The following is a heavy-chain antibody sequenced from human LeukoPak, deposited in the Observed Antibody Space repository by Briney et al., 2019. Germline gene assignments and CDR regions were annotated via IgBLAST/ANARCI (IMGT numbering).Heavy chain of an antibody. CDR2: IYTSGST. D-gene: IGHD6-13*01. V-gene: IGHV4-4*07. J-gene: IGHJ4*02. CDR3: ARAPPGIAAAGLGFDY. Sequence: SETLSLTCTVSGGSISSYYWSWIRQPAGKGLEWIGRIYTSGSTNCNPSLKSRVTMSVDTSKNQFSLKLSSVTAAVTAVYYCARAPPGIAAAGLGFDYWGQGTLVTVSS. CDR1: GGSISSYY.